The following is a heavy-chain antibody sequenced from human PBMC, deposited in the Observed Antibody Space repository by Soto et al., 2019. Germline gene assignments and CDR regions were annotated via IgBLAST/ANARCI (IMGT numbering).Heavy chain of an antibody. J-gene: IGHJ6*02. V-gene: IGHV3-23*01. Sequence: GGSLRLSCAASGFTFSSYAMSWVRQAPGKGLEWVSAISGSGGSTYYADSVKGRFTISRANSKNTLYLQMNSLRAEDTAVYYCAIARYCSSTSCPPYYYYGMDVWGQGTTVTVSS. CDR1: GFTFSSYA. D-gene: IGHD2-2*01. CDR3: AIARYCSSTSCPPYYYYGMDV. CDR2: ISGSGGST.